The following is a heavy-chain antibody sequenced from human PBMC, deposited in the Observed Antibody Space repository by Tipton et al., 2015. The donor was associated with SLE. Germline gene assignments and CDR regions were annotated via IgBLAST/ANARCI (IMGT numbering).Heavy chain of an antibody. D-gene: IGHD3-10*01. CDR2: ISGSGGST. CDR3: AKGGYYGPGGPCGMDV. Sequence: SLRLSCAASGFTFSSYAMSWVRQAPGKGLEWVSAISGSGGSTYYADSEKGRFTISRDNSKNTLYLQMNSLRAEDTAVYYCAKGGYYGPGGPCGMDVGGQGHSVPVPS. V-gene: IGHV3-23*01. J-gene: IGHJ6*02. CDR1: GFTFSSYA.